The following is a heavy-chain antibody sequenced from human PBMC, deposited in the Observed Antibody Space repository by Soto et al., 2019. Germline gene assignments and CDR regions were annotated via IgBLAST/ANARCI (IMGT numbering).Heavy chain of an antibody. Sequence: SETLSLTCAVSGGSISSSNWWSWVRQPPGKGLEWVGEIYHSGSTNYNPSLKSRFTISGDKSKNQFSLKLSTVTAADTAVYYCATSRQLCEDPDPFDIWGQGTMVTVSS. V-gene: IGHV4-4*02. CDR1: GGSISSSNW. CDR3: ATSRQLCEDPDPFDI. J-gene: IGHJ3*02. D-gene: IGHD5-18*01. CDR2: IYHSGST.